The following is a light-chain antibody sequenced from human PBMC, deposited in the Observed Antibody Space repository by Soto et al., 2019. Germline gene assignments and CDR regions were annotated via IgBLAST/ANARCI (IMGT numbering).Light chain of an antibody. CDR2: EVS. V-gene: IGLV2-18*02. CDR1: SSDFGSYNR. Sequence: QSVLTQPPSVSGSPGQSVTISCTGTSSDFGSYNRVSWYQRPPGTGPKLMIYEVSNRPSGVPDRFSGSKSGNTASLTISGLQAEDEADYYCSSFTSRFTFVFGTGTKVTVL. CDR3: SSFTSRFTFV. J-gene: IGLJ1*01.